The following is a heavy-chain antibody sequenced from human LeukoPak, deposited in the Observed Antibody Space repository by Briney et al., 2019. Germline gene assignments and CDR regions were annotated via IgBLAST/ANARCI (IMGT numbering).Heavy chain of an antibody. V-gene: IGHV3-48*03. CDR1: GFTFSNYE. CDR3: AKAGIVWPWYFDL. J-gene: IGHJ2*01. Sequence: PGGSLRLSCAASGFTFSNYEMNWVRQAPGKGLEWVSYISSSGTTIYYAERRFTISRDNSKNTLYLRMNSLRAEDTAVYYCAKAGIVWPWYFDLWGRGTLVTVSS. D-gene: IGHD3-16*02. CDR2: ISSSGTTI.